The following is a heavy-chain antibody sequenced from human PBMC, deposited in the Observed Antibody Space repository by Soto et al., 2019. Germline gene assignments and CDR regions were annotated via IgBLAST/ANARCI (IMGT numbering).Heavy chain of an antibody. D-gene: IGHD5-18*01. J-gene: IGHJ4*02. Sequence: QVQLVQSGAEVKKPGSSVKVTCKASGAIFSSNAISWVRQAPGQGLQWMGGIRPIFGRTNYAQKFQGRVTITADEPTRTAYMELSSLQSEATAVYYCATGVLRYSYAPRFYFEYWCQGTLVTVSS. CDR2: IRPIFGRT. CDR3: ATGVLRYSYAPRFYFEY. CDR1: GAIFSSNA. V-gene: IGHV1-69*01.